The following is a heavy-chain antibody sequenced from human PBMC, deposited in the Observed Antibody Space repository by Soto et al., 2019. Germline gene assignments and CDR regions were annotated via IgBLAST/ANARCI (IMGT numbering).Heavy chain of an antibody. V-gene: IGHV1-2*04. J-gene: IGHJ5*02. CDR2: INPNSGGT. CDR1: GYTFTCYY. D-gene: IGHD3-9*01. CDR3: ARAGYDILTGPTGGFDH. Sequence: EXSVKVSCKASGYTFTCYYMHWVRQAPGQGLEWMGWINPNSGGTNYAQKFQGWVTMTRDTSISTAYMELSRLRSDDTAVYYCARAGYDILTGPTGGFDHWGQGTLVTVSS.